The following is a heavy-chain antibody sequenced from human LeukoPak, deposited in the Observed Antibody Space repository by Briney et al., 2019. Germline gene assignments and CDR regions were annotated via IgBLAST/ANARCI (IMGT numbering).Heavy chain of an antibody. Sequence: GGSLRLSCAASGFTFSSFSMNWVRQAPGKGLEWVSYISSSSSTIYYADSVKGRFTISRDNAKNSLYLQMNSLRAEDTAVYYCAKNRATGMAFYDYWGQGTQVTVSS. V-gene: IGHV3-48*01. J-gene: IGHJ4*02. CDR1: GFTFSSFS. D-gene: IGHD5-18*01. CDR3: AKNRATGMAFYDY. CDR2: ISSSSSTI.